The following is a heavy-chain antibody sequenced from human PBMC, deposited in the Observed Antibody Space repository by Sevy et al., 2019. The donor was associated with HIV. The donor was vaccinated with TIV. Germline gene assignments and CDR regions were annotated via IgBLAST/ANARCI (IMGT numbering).Heavy chain of an antibody. J-gene: IGHJ4*02. D-gene: IGHD3-10*01. V-gene: IGHV3-7*01. CDR1: GFTISSYW. CDR3: VRAMASADSF. CDR2: INQDGSTK. Sequence: GGSLRLSCAASGFTISSYWMLWVRQAPGKGLEWVANINQDGSTKYYLDSVKGRFTISKDNAKNSVVLQMNSLTAEDTGVYFCVRAMASADSFWGLGTLVTVSS.